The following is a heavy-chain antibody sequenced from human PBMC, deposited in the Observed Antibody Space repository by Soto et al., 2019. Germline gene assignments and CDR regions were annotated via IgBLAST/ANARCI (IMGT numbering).Heavy chain of an antibody. Sequence: ASVKVSCKASGYTFTSYGISWVRQAPGQGLEWMGWISAYNGNTNYAQKLQGRVTMTTDTSTSTAYMELRSLRSDDTAVYYCARDQYDFWSGYSTPYYYGMDVWGQGTTVTVSS. CDR1: GYTFTSYG. J-gene: IGHJ6*02. CDR2: ISAYNGNT. CDR3: ARDQYDFWSGYSTPYYYGMDV. V-gene: IGHV1-18*01. D-gene: IGHD3-3*01.